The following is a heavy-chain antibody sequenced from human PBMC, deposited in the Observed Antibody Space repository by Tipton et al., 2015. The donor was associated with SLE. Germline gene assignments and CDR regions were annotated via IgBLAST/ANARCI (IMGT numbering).Heavy chain of an antibody. D-gene: IGHD2-15*01. CDR1: GFTFSIYE. CDR2: ISTSGETI. CDR3: VRVLLGWRIPLFDR. V-gene: IGHV3-48*03. J-gene: IGHJ4*02. Sequence: SLRLSCAASGFTFSIYEMDWVRQAPGKGPEWLSHISTSGETIYYADSVKGRFTISRDNAKNSLFLQMNSLTVEDTAIYYCVRVLLGWRIPLFDRWGRGNLVTVSS.